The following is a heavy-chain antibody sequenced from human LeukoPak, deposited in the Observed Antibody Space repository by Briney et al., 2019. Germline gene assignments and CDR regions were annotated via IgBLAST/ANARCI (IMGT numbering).Heavy chain of an antibody. CDR2: INHSGST. D-gene: IGHD1-26*01. CDR3: ARVSFGGSYDATDY. J-gene: IGHJ4*02. V-gene: IGHV4-34*01. Sequence: SETLSLTCAVYGGSFSGYYWSWIRQPPGKGLEWIGEINHSGSTNYNPSLKSRVTISVDTSKNQFSLKLSSVTAADTAVYYCARVSFGGSYDATDYWGQGTLVTVSS. CDR1: GGSFSGYY.